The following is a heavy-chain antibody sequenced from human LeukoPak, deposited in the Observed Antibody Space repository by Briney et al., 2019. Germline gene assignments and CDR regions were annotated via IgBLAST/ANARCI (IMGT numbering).Heavy chain of an antibody. CDR1: GYTFTSYA. Sequence: GASVKLSCKASGYTFTSYAMHWVRQAPGQRLEWMGWINAGNGNTKYSQKFQGRVTITRDTSASTAYMELSSLRSEDTAVYYCARDLGGGWYPFDYWGQGTLVTVSS. CDR3: ARDLGGGWYPFDY. V-gene: IGHV1-3*01. CDR2: INAGNGNT. D-gene: IGHD6-19*01. J-gene: IGHJ4*02.